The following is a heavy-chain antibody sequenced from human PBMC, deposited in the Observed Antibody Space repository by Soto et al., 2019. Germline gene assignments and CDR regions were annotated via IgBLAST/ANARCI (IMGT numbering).Heavy chain of an antibody. CDR3: ANNPYYDILTGYFFDY. J-gene: IGHJ4*02. CDR1: RLTFSNYA. CDR2: ISGSGGYT. V-gene: IGHV3-23*01. D-gene: IGHD3-9*01. Sequence: EVQLLESGGGLVQPGGSLRLSCAASRLTFSNYAMSWVRQAPGKGLERVSAISGSGGYTYYADSVKGRFTISRDNSKNTLYLQMNSLRAEDTAVYYCANNPYYDILTGYFFDYWGQGTLVTVSS.